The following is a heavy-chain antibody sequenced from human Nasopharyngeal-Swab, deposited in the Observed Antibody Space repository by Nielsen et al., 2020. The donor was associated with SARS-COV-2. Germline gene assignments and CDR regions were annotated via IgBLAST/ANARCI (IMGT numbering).Heavy chain of an antibody. D-gene: IGHD2-15*01. Sequence: SLNIPFTASGFTFGDYAMSWVRQAPGKGLEWVGFIRSKAYGGTTEYAASVKGRFTISRDDSKSIAYLQMNSLKTEDTAVYYCTRAATLYYGMDVWGQGTTVTVSS. CDR3: TRAATLYYGMDV. CDR1: GFTFGDYA. J-gene: IGHJ6*02. V-gene: IGHV3-49*04. CDR2: IRSKAYGGTT.